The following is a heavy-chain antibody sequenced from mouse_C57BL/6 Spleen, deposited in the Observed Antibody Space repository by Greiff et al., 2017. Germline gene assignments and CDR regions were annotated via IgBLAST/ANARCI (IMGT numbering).Heavy chain of an antibody. CDR2: INPNNGGT. V-gene: IGHV1-26*01. CDR1: GYTFTDYY. J-gene: IGHJ3*01. CDR3: ARETNYYGSSHWFAY. Sequence: VQLQQSGPELVKPGASVKISCKASGYTFTDYYMNWVKQSHGKSLEWIGDINPNNGGTSYNQKFKGKATLTVDKSSSTAYMELRSLTSEDSAVYYCARETNYYGSSHWFAYWGQGTLVTVSA. D-gene: IGHD1-1*01.